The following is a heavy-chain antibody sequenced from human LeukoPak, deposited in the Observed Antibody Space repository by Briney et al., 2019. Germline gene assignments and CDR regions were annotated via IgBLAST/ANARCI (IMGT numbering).Heavy chain of an antibody. D-gene: IGHD6-25*01. Sequence: PSETLSLTCAVYGGSFSGYYWSWIRQHPGKGLEWIGNIYYSGSTYYNPSLKSRVTISVDTSKNQFSLKLSSVTAADTAVYYCARGRGGWFDPWGQGTLVTVSS. V-gene: IGHV4-31*11. CDR2: IYYSGST. J-gene: IGHJ5*02. CDR1: GGSFSGYY. CDR3: ARGRGGWFDP.